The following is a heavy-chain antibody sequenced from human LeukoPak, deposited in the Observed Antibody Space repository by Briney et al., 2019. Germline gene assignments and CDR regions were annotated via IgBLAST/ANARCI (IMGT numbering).Heavy chain of an antibody. CDR2: ISGSGGVT. CDR1: RFTFSSYA. Sequence: GGSLRLSCAASRFTFSSYAMSWVRQAPGKGLEWVSAISGSGGVTYYADSVKGRFTISRDSSKNTLFLQMNRLRPEDAAVYYCAKAPVTTCRGAYCYPFDYWGQGTLVTVSS. V-gene: IGHV3-23*01. J-gene: IGHJ4*02. D-gene: IGHD2-21*01. CDR3: AKAPVTTCRGAYCYPFDY.